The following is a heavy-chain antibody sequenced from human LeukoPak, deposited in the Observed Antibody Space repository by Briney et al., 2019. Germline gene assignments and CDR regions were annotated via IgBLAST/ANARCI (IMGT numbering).Heavy chain of an antibody. CDR2: IIPIFGTA. CDR3: ARDYSWIYSAPPNFDY. D-gene: IGHD1-26*01. J-gene: IGHJ4*02. V-gene: IGHV1-69*01. CDR1: GGTFRIYA. Sequence: SVKVSCKVSGGTFRIYAISWVRQAPGQGLEWMGGIIPIFGTANYAQKFQGRVTITADESTSTAYMELSSLRSEDTAVYYCARDYSWIYSAPPNFDYWGQGTLVTVSS.